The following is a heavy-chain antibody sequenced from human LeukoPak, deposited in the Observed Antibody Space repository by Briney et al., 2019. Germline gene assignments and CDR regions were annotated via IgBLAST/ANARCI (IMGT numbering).Heavy chain of an antibody. CDR3: ASRNDILTGYVFDF. CDR2: IYYSGST. CDR1: GGSVSSSIYY. Sequence: PSETLSLTCTVSGGSVSSSIYYWGWIRQPPGKGLEWIGSIYYSGSTSYNPSLKSRVTKSVDTSKNQFSLKLTSVTAADTAVYYCASRNDILTGYVFDFWGQGTLVTVPS. V-gene: IGHV4-39*01. D-gene: IGHD3-9*01. J-gene: IGHJ4*02.